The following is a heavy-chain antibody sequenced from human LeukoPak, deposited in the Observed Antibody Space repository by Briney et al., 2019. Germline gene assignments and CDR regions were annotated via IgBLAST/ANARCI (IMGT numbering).Heavy chain of an antibody. CDR2: SSTGSSTI. D-gene: IGHD4-17*01. CDR1: GFTFSSYS. CDR3: ARVNELTTSRTSYAFDI. Sequence: GGSLRLSCAASGFTFSSYSMNWVRHALGKGLEWVSYSSTGSSTIYYADSVKGRFTISRDNAKNSLYLQMNSLRAEDTAVYYCARVNELTTSRTSYAFDIWGQGTMVTVSS. V-gene: IGHV3-48*01. J-gene: IGHJ3*02.